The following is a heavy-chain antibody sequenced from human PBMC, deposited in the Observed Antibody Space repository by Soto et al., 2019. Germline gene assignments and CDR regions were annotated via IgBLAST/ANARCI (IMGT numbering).Heavy chain of an antibody. V-gene: IGHV1-8*01. CDR1: GYTFTSYD. CDR2: MNPNSGNT. Sequence: ASVKVSCKASGYTFTSYDINWVRQATGQGLEWMGWMNPNSGNTGYAQKFQGRVAMTRNTSISTAYMELSSLRSEDTAVYYCARVYSSSSGWFDPWGQGTLVTVSS. D-gene: IGHD6-6*01. CDR3: ARVYSSSSGWFDP. J-gene: IGHJ5*02.